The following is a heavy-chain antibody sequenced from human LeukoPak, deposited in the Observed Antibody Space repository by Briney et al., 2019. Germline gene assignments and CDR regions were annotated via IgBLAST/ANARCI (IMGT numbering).Heavy chain of an antibody. V-gene: IGHV4-39*01. Sequence: SETLSLTCTVSGGSISSSSYYWGWIRQPPGKGLEWIGRIYYSGSTYYNPSLKSRVTISVDTSRNQFSLKLSSVTAADTAVYYCARHRMYYYDSSGRGVADAFDIWGQGTMVTVSS. J-gene: IGHJ3*02. CDR3: ARHRMYYYDSSGRGVADAFDI. CDR2: IYYSGST. D-gene: IGHD3-22*01. CDR1: GGSISSSSYY.